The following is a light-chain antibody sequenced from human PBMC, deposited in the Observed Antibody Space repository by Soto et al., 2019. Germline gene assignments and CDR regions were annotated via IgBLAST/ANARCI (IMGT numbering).Light chain of an antibody. CDR2: GTS. CDR3: QQRTISPLS. J-gene: IGKJ4*01. V-gene: IGKV3D-20*02. CDR1: QPVNRYY. Sequence: EIVLTQSPATLSLSPGERATLSCRASQPVNRYYSSWHQQKPGQAPRLLFYGTSNWATFIPDRFSGGGSGTDFTLTITSLEPEDFAVYYCQQRTISPLSFGGGTKVEIK.